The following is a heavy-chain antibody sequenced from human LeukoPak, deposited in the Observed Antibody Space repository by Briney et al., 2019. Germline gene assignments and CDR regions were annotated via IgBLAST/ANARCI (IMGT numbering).Heavy chain of an antibody. CDR1: GFTSSSYA. CDR3: ARGGIAAAGTCAFDI. D-gene: IGHD6-13*01. J-gene: IGHJ3*02. CDR2: ISSNGGST. Sequence: PGGSLRLSCAASGFTSSSYAMHWVRQAPGKGLEYVSAISSNGGSTYYANSVKGRFTISRDNSKNTLYLQMGSLRAEDMAVYYCARGGIAAAGTCAFDIWGQGTMVTVSS. V-gene: IGHV3-64*01.